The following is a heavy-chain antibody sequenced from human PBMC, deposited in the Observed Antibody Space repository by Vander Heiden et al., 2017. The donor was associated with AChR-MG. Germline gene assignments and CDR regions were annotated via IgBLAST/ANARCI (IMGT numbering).Heavy chain of an antibody. Sequence: QVQLVQSGAEVKKPGSSVQVSCQASGGTFSNYAINWVRQAPGQGLGWMGGINPIFGTANYAQKFQDRVTITADKSTSTAYMELSSLRSEDTAVYYCARGTTVTTSWGYWCQGTLVTVAS. CDR1: GGTFSNYA. CDR2: INPIFGTA. D-gene: IGHD4-17*01. V-gene: IGHV1-69*06. J-gene: IGHJ4*02. CDR3: ARGTTVTTSWGY.